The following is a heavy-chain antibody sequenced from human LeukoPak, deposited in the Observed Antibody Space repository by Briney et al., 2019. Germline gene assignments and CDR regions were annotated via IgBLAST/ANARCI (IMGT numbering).Heavy chain of an antibody. CDR2: FAFDDTDR. J-gene: IGHJ4*02. Sequence: PGGSLRLSCVAAGFIFGDYAMHWVRQVPGKWLEWVAAFAFDDTDRYYRDSVKDRFTITRDDSKNTLNLHMTSLRSEDTAVYYCTNSDDYGDYWGQGTLVTVSS. V-gene: IGHV3-30*04. CDR1: GFIFGDYA. CDR3: TNSDDYGDY.